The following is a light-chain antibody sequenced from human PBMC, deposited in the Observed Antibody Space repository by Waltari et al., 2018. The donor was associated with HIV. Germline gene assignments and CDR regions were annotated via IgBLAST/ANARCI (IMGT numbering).Light chain of an antibody. CDR2: GNY. CDR3: ASWDASLNGWV. Sequence: QSVVTQPPSVSGPPGQTVTISCSGRTSNIGIKNVNCYQHLPGTAPKRLIYGNYQRPSGVPDRFSASKSGTSASLAISGLQSEDEADYYCASWDASLNGWVFGGGTKLTVL. J-gene: IGLJ3*02. CDR1: TSNIGIKN. V-gene: IGLV1-44*01.